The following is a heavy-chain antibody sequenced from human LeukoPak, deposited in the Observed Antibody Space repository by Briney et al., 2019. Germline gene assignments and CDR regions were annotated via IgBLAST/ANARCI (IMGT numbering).Heavy chain of an antibody. J-gene: IGHJ5*02. Sequence: SETLSLTCTVSGGSISSSTYCWGWIRQPPGKGLEWIGSICYSGSTFYNPSLKSRVTLSVDTSKNQFSLKLSSVTAADTAVYYCARSENYIPEDCFDPWGQGTLVTVSS. CDR2: ICYSGST. D-gene: IGHD5-24*01. CDR1: GGSISSSTYC. V-gene: IGHV4-39*01. CDR3: ARSENYIPEDCFDP.